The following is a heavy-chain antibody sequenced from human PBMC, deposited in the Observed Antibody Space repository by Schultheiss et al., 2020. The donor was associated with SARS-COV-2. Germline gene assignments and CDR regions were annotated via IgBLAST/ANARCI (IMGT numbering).Heavy chain of an antibody. V-gene: IGHV1-18*04. J-gene: IGHJ6*02. CDR3: AREGYYDFWSDSYTNFYGMDV. D-gene: IGHD3-3*01. CDR2: ISTHNENT. CDR1: GYRFTDYW. Sequence: GESLKISCKASGYRFTDYWINWVRQAPGQGLEWMGWISTHNENTNYAQRLQGRVTMTTDTSTSTAYMELRSLRSDDTAVYYCAREGYYDFWSDSYTNFYGMDVWGQGTTVTVSS.